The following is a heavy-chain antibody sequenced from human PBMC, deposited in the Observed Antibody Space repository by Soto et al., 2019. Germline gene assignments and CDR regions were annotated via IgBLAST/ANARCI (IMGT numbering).Heavy chain of an antibody. Sequence: GESLKISCKGSGYSFTSYWIGWVRQMPGKGLEWTGIIYPGDSDTRYSPSFQGQVTISADKSISTAYLQWSSLKASDTAMYYCARRPYCSSTSCYTTFDYWGRGTLVTVSS. V-gene: IGHV5-51*01. CDR3: ARRPYCSSTSCYTTFDY. D-gene: IGHD2-2*02. J-gene: IGHJ4*02. CDR2: IYPGDSDT. CDR1: GYSFTSYW.